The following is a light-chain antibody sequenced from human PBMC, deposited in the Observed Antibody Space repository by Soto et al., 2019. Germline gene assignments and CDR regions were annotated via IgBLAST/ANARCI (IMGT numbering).Light chain of an antibody. CDR1: QSVSSSY. Sequence: DIVLTQSPVTLSLSPGERATLSCRASQSVSSSYLAWYQQKPGQAPRLLIYGASSRATGIPDRFSGSGSGTDFTLTISRLEPEDFAVYYCQQYGSSSWTFGQGTKV. V-gene: IGKV3-20*01. CDR2: GAS. CDR3: QQYGSSSWT. J-gene: IGKJ1*01.